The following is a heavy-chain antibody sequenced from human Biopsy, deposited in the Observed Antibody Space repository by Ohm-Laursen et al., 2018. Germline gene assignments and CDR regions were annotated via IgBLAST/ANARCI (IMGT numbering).Heavy chain of an antibody. Sequence: TLSLTCTVSGGSISSDYWSWIRQSPGKGLEWIGYISNRGSTNYNPSLRGRVTISVDTSKNQFSLKLRSVTAADTAVYYCARQVDFWSGYVDYWGQGTLVAVSS. CDR2: ISNRGST. J-gene: IGHJ4*02. CDR1: GGSISSDY. V-gene: IGHV4-59*08. CDR3: ARQVDFWSGYVDY. D-gene: IGHD3-3*01.